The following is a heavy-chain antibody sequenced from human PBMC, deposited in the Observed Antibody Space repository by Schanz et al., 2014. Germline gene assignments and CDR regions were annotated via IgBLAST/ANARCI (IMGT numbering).Heavy chain of an antibody. D-gene: IGHD3-3*01. V-gene: IGHV3-48*01. Sequence: EVQLVESGGGLVQPGGSLRLSCTASGFTFSDYWMSWVRQAPEKGLEWVSYVSRSTPDIYYADSVKGRFTMSRDNAKNAVFLQMNSLRAEDTAVYYCVRDSFCAFDYWGQGTLVTVSS. CDR2: VSRSTPDI. CDR3: VRDSFCAFDY. CDR1: GFTFSDYW. J-gene: IGHJ4*02.